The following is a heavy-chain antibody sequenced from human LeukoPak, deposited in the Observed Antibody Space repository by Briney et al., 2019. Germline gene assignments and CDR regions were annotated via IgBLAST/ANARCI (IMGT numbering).Heavy chain of an antibody. CDR1: GGTFSSYA. Sequence: SVKVSCKASGGTFSSYAISWVRQAPGQGLEWMGGIIPIFGTANYAQKFQGRVTITADESTSTAYMEVSSLRSEDTAVYYCARDGIAVAGTVYWGQGTLVTVSS. V-gene: IGHV1-69*13. J-gene: IGHJ4*02. CDR3: ARDGIAVAGTVY. D-gene: IGHD6-19*01. CDR2: IIPIFGTA.